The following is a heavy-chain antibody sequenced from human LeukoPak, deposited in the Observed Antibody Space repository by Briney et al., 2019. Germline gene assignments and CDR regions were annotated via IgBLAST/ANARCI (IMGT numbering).Heavy chain of an antibody. V-gene: IGHV3-11*01. D-gene: IGHD1-14*01. Sequence: PGGSLRLTCAVSGFIFSDYYMSWIRQAPGKGLEWVSYISSDGTTTYYADSVRGRFTVSRDNAKNSLYLQMNSLRAEDTAVYYDVRVIACRGNRAPTACLGKSNAFDIWGQGTMVTVSS. J-gene: IGHJ3*02. CDR3: VRVIACRGNRAPTACLGKSNAFDI. CDR1: GFIFSDYY. CDR2: ISSDGTTT.